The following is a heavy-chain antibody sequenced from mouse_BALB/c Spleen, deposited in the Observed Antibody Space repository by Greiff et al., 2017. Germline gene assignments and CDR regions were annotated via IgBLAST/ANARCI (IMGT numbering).Heavy chain of an antibody. J-gene: IGHJ1*01. V-gene: IGHV5-4*02. CDR3: ARYDWYFDV. CDR2: ISDGGSYT. Sequence: EVKLEESGGGLVKPGGSLKLSCAASGFTFSDYYMYWVRQTPEKRLEWVATISDGGSYTYYPDSVKGRFTISRDNAKNNLYLQMSSLKSEDTAMYYCARYDWYFDVWGAGTTVTVSS. CDR1: GFTFSDYY. D-gene: IGHD2-14*01.